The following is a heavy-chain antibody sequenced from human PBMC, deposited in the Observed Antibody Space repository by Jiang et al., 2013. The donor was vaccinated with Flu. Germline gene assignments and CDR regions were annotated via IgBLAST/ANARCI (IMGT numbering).Heavy chain of an antibody. J-gene: IGHJ3*02. D-gene: IGHD3-10*01. CDR1: GGPISTYY. CDR3: ARDTYYYGSGIYYEDAFDI. Sequence: GSGLVKPSETVSLTCTVSGGPISTYYWSWVRQPPGKGLEWIGHIYYSGSTNYNTSLKSRVTISVDTSKNQFSLRLSSVTAADTAVYYCARDTYYYGSGIYYEDAFDIWGQGTMVTVSS. CDR2: IYYSGST. V-gene: IGHV4-59*01.